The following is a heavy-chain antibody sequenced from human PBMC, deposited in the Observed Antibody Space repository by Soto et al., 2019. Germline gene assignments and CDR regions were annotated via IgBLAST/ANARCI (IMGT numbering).Heavy chain of an antibody. CDR2: INAGNGNT. Sequence: ASVKVSCKASGYTFTSYAVHWVRQAPGQRLEWMGWINAGNGNTKYSQKFQGRVTITRDTSASTAYMELSSLRSEDTAVYYCARGFLVPAAVPASGMDVWGQGTTVTVSS. D-gene: IGHD2-2*01. CDR1: GYTFTSYA. J-gene: IGHJ6*02. V-gene: IGHV1-3*01. CDR3: ARGFLVPAAVPASGMDV.